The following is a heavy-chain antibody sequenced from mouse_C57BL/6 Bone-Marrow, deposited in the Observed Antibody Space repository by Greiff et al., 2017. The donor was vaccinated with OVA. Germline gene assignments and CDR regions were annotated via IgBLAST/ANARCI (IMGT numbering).Heavy chain of an antibody. V-gene: IGHV1-54*01. J-gene: IGHJ3*01. Sequence: VQLQQSGAELVRPGTSVKVSCKASGYAFTNYLIEWVKQRPGQGLEWIGVINPGSGGTNYHEKFKGKATLTADKSSSTAYMQLSSLTSEDSAVYFCAREEGHLLWLRRFAYWGQGTLVTVSA. D-gene: IGHD2-2*01. CDR3: AREEGHLLWLRRFAY. CDR2: INPGSGGT. CDR1: GYAFTNYL.